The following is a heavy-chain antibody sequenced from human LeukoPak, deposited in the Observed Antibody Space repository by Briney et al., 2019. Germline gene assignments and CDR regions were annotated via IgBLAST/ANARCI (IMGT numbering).Heavy chain of an antibody. CDR2: AYYRSKWYY. CDR3: ARFLGTALDY. CDR1: GDSVSSNSAT. Sequence: SQTLSLTCAISGDSVSSNSATWNWIRQSPSRGLEWLGRAYYRSKWYYDYAVSVKSRMTINPDTSKDQFSLQLNSVTPEDTAVYYCARFLGTALDYWGQGTLVTVSS. V-gene: IGHV6-1*01. J-gene: IGHJ4*02. D-gene: IGHD2-21*02.